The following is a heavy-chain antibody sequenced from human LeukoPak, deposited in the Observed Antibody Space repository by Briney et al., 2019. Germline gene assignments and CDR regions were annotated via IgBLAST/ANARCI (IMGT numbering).Heavy chain of an antibody. J-gene: IGHJ5*02. Sequence: SVKVSCKASGYTFTNYGISWVRQAPGQGLEWMGGIIPIFGTANYAQKFQGRVTITADESTSTAYMELSSLRSEDTAVYYCARDVYGGYNWFDPWGQGTLVTVSS. CDR2: IIPIFGTA. CDR1: GYTFTNYG. V-gene: IGHV1-69*13. D-gene: IGHD3-10*01. CDR3: ARDVYGGYNWFDP.